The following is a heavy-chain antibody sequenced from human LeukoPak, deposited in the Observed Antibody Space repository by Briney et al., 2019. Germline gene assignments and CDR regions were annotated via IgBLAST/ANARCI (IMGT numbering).Heavy chain of an antibody. D-gene: IGHD1-26*01. CDR1: GFTFSSYA. Sequence: GGSLRLSCAASGFTFSSYAMSWVRQAPGKGLEWVSAISGSGGSTYYADSVKGRFTISRGNSKNTLYLQMNSLRAEDTAVYYCAGVVGATNGDYWGQGTLVTVSS. CDR3: AGVVGATNGDY. CDR2: ISGSGGST. J-gene: IGHJ4*02. V-gene: IGHV3-23*01.